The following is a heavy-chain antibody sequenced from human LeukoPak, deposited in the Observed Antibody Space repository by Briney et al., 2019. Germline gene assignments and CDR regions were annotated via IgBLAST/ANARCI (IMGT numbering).Heavy chain of an antibody. D-gene: IGHD2-2*02. CDR1: GFTFSSYA. CDR3: ARGGIVVVPAAILVDEGFDY. CDR2: ISYDGSNK. J-gene: IGHJ4*02. Sequence: HPGRSLRLSCAASGFTFSSYAMHWVRQAPGKGLEWVAVISYDGSNKYYADSVKGRFTISRDNSKNTLYLQMNSLRAEDTAVYYCARGGIVVVPAAILVDEGFDYWGQGTLVTVSS. V-gene: IGHV3-30-3*01.